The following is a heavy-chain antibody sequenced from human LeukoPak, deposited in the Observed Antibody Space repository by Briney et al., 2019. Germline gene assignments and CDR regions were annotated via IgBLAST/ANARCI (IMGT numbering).Heavy chain of an antibody. D-gene: IGHD3-10*01. CDR3: AKPYLLLWFGDLPLYFDY. Sequence: GGSLRLSCEVSGLTFSSYAMSWVRQAPGKGLEWVSVISGSGDSTYYADSVKGRFTISRDNSKNTLSLQMNSLRAEDSAVYYCAKPYLLLWFGDLPLYFDYWGQGALVTVSS. CDR2: ISGSGDST. J-gene: IGHJ4*02. V-gene: IGHV3-23*01. CDR1: GLTFSSYA.